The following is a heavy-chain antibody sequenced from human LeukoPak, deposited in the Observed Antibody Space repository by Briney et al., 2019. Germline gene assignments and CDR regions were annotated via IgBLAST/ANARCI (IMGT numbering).Heavy chain of an antibody. CDR3: ARLPHYYGMDV. J-gene: IGHJ6*02. Sequence: SETLSLTCTVSGGSISSYYWSWIRQPPGKGPEWIGYIYYSGSTNYNPSLKSRVTISVDTSKNQFSLKLSSVTAADTAVYYCARLPHYYGMDVWGQGTTVTVSS. CDR2: IYYSGST. V-gene: IGHV4-59*08. CDR1: GGSISSYY.